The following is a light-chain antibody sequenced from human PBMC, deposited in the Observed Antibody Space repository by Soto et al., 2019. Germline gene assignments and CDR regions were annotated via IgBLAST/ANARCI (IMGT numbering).Light chain of an antibody. J-gene: IGLJ1*01. Sequence: QSVLTQPPSVSAAPGQKVTISCSGSSSHIGGNSVSWYQQLPGTAPKLLIYDDNKRPSGIPDRFSGSKSGTSATLGITGFQTGDEADYYCGSWDSSLSAYVFGTGTKATVL. CDR2: DDN. V-gene: IGLV1-51*01. CDR1: SSHIGGNS. CDR3: GSWDSSLSAYV.